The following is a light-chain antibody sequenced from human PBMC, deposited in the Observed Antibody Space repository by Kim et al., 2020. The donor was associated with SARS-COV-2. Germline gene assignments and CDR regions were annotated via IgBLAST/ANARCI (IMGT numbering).Light chain of an antibody. Sequence: KATSTCTGSSSNIGAGYDVHWYQQLPGTDPTLLMYDNSNRPSGGADRFSGSTSGSSAAPDIIGLQAEDEADYYCQCYDSSLSGWVFGGGTQVTVL. CDR2: DNS. CDR1: SSNIGAGYD. V-gene: IGLV1-40*01. CDR3: QCYDSSLSGWV. J-gene: IGLJ3*02.